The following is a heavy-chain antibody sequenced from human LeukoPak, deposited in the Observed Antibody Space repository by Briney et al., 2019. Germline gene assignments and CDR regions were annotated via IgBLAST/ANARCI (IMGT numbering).Heavy chain of an antibody. J-gene: IGHJ5*02. Sequence: SETLSLTCAVYGGSFSGYYWSWIRQPPGKGLEWIGEINHSGSTNYNPSLKSRVTISVDTSKNQFSLELSSVTAADTAVYYCARGGSSSSGLGLNWFDPWGQGTLVTVSS. CDR3: ARGGSSSSGLGLNWFDP. CDR1: GGSFSGYY. V-gene: IGHV4-34*01. D-gene: IGHD6-6*01. CDR2: INHSGST.